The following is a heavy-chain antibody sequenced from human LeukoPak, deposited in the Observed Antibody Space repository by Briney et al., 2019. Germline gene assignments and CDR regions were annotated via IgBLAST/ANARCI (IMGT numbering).Heavy chain of an antibody. CDR3: ARATRATTRNPHDY. CDR2: IYYSGST. J-gene: IGHJ4*02. CDR1: GGSISSYY. D-gene: IGHD1-1*01. Sequence: SETLSLTCTVSGGSISSYYWSWIRQPPGKGLEWIGYIYYSGSTNYNPSLKSRVTISVDTSKNQFSLKLSSVTAADTAVYYCARATRATTRNPHDYWGQGTLVTVSS. V-gene: IGHV4-59*01.